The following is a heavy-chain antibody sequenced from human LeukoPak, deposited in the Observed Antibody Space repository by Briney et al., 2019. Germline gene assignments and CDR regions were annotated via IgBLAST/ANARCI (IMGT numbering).Heavy chain of an antibody. J-gene: IGHJ6*02. Sequence: ASVKVSCKASGYTFTSYGISWVRQAPGQGLEWMRWISAYNGDTNYAQKLQGRVTMTTDTSTSTAYMELRSLRSDDTAVYYCARDGIAVAGTEYYYYGMDVWGQGTTVTVSS. D-gene: IGHD6-19*01. V-gene: IGHV1-18*01. CDR1: GYTFTSYG. CDR2: ISAYNGDT. CDR3: ARDGIAVAGTEYYYYGMDV.